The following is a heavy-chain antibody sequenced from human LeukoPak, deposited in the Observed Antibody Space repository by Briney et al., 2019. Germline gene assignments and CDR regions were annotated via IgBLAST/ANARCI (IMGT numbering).Heavy chain of an antibody. Sequence: GALRLSCAASGFTFGTSAMSWVRQAPGKGLEWVSVIYSGGSTYYADSVKGRFTISRDNSKNTLYLQMNSLRAEDTAVYYCARDLTIFGVDYYYYYGMDVWGQGTTVTVSS. CDR1: GFTFGTSA. CDR3: ARDLTIFGVDYYYYYGMDV. D-gene: IGHD3-3*01. J-gene: IGHJ6*02. CDR2: IYSGGST. V-gene: IGHV3-53*01.